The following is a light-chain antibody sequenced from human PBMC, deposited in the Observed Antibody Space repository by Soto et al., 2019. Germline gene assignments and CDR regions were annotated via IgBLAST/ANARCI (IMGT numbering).Light chain of an antibody. CDR1: QSVSSSY. J-gene: IGKJ5*01. CDR2: GAS. V-gene: IGKV3-20*01. CDR3: QQYGSSPVT. Sequence: EIVLTQSPGTLSLSPGERATLSCRASQSVSSSYLAWYQQKPGQAPRLLIYGASSRATGIPDRFSGSGSGTDFTLTIRRLEPEDFAVYYCQQYGSSPVTFGQGTRLQIK.